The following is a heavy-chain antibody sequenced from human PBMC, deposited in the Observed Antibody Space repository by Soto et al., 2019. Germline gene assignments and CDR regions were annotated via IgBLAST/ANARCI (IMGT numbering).Heavy chain of an antibody. CDR2: ISAYNGNT. J-gene: IGHJ5*01. CDR1: GYTFTSYG. V-gene: IGHV1-18*01. Sequence: QVQLVQSGAEVKKPGASVKVSCKASGYTFTSYGISWVRQAPGQGLEWMGWISAYNGNTNYAQKLQGRVTMTTDTSTRTAYRELRSRRSDATAVYYCASVGGIAGAGSSWFDSWGQGTLGTVSS. D-gene: IGHD6-13*01. CDR3: ASVGGIAGAGSSWFDS.